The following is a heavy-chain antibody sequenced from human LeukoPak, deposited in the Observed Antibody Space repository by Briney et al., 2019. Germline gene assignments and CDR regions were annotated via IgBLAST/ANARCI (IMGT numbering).Heavy chain of an antibody. J-gene: IGHJ4*02. Sequence: PGGSLRLSCAASGFTFSDYDMSWIRQAPGKGLEWVSYISSSGSTIYYADSVKGRFTISRDNAKNSLYLQMNSLRAEDTAVYYCARDLRSIAARPVPYWGQGTLVTVSS. CDR2: ISSSGSTI. D-gene: IGHD6-6*01. CDR3: ARDLRSIAARPVPY. V-gene: IGHV3-11*01. CDR1: GFTFSDYD.